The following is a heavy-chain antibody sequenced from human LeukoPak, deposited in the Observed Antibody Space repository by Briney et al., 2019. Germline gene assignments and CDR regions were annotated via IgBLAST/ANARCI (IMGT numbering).Heavy chain of an antibody. CDR2: IWYDGSIQ. Sequence: GGSLRLSCAASGFTFSSYGMHWVRQAPGKGLEWVAAIWYDGSIQYYADSVKGRFTISRDNSKNTLYLQMDSLRAEDTAVYYCARAGYCSGGSCYGSDYWGQGTLVSVSS. CDR1: GFTFSSYG. V-gene: IGHV3-33*01. CDR3: ARAGYCSGGSCYGSDY. D-gene: IGHD2-15*01. J-gene: IGHJ4*02.